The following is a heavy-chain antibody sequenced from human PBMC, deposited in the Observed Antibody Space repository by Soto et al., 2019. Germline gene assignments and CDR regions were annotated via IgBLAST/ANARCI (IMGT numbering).Heavy chain of an antibody. CDR3: ARRKYYYYYGMDV. J-gene: IGHJ6*02. Sequence: KPSETLSLTCAVYGGSFSGYYWSWIRQPPGKGLEWIGEINHSGSTNYNPSLKSRVTISVDTSKNQFSLKLSSVTAADTAVYYCARRKYYYYYGMDVWGQGTTVTVSS. V-gene: IGHV4-34*01. CDR2: INHSGST. CDR1: GGSFSGYY.